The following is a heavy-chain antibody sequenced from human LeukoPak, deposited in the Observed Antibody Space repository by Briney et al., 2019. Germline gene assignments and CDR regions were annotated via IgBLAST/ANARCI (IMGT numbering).Heavy chain of an antibody. CDR1: GFSFSNYA. CDR3: ANSPPSTLTGYYER. D-gene: IGHD3-9*01. Sequence: GGSLRLSCAASGFSFSNYAMSWVRQAPGKGLEWVSAISGSAGSTYYADSVKGRFTISRDNSKNTLYLQMNSLRAEDTAVHYCANSPPSTLTGYYERWGQGTLVTVSS. J-gene: IGHJ4*02. CDR2: ISGSAGST. V-gene: IGHV3-23*01.